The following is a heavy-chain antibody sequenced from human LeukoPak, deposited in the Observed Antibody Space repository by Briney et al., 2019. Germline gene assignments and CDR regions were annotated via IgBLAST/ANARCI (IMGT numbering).Heavy chain of an antibody. CDR3: ARVVRYYDPYYFDS. J-gene: IGHJ4*02. V-gene: IGHV3-74*01. CDR1: GFSFSDYW. D-gene: IGHD3-16*01. Sequence: PGGSLRLSCAASGFSFSDYWMHWVRQAPGKGLVWVSRIYSDGTKTTYADSVKGRFTISRDNAENTLYLQMNSLRAEDTAVYYCARVVRYYDPYYFDSWGQGTLVTVSS. CDR2: IYSDGTKT.